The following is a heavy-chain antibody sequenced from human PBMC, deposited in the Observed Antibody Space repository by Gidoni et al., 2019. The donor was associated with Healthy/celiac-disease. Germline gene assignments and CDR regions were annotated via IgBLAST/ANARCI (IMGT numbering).Heavy chain of an antibody. J-gene: IGHJ4*02. CDR2: VYSSGST. V-gene: IGHV4-4*07. D-gene: IGHD6-25*01. CDR3: ARGPRAAAGPLNYFFDH. CDR1: GGSISNYY. Sequence: QVQLQESGPGLVKPSETLSLTCTVSGGSISNYYWNWLRQPAGKGLEWIGRVYSSGSTIYNPSLKSRITVSVDTSKSQFSLRLGSVTAADTAVYYCARGPRAAAGPLNYFFDHWGQGTLVTVSS.